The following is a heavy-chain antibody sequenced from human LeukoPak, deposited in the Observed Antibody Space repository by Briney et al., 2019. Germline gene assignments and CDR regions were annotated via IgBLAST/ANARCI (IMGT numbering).Heavy chain of an antibody. J-gene: IGHJ4*02. Sequence: SETLSLTCTVSGGSISSYYWSWTRQPPGKGLEWIGYIYYSGSTSYNPSLKSRVTISVDTSKNQFSLKLSSVTAADTAVYYCARQLATAKYYFDYWGQGTLVTVSS. CDR2: IYYSGST. CDR3: ARQLATAKYYFDY. D-gene: IGHD5-12*01. V-gene: IGHV4-59*08. CDR1: GGSISSYY.